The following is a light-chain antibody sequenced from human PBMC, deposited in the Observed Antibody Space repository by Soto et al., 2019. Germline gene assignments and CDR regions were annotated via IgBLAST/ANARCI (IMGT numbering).Light chain of an antibody. CDR1: QSVSSN. J-gene: IGKJ2*01. V-gene: IGKV3-15*01. CDR3: QPYNNWPPMYP. CDR2: AAS. Sequence: EIVMTQSPVTLSVSPGERATLSCRASQSVSSNLSWYQQKPGQAPRLLIYAASSRATGVPARFSGSGSGTEFTLTRSSLQSEDFAVYYCQPYNNWPPMYPFGQGTKLETK.